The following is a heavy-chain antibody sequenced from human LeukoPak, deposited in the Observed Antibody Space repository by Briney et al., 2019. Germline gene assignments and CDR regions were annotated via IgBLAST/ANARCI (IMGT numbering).Heavy chain of an antibody. Sequence: PSETLSLTCAVYGGSFSGYYWSWIRQPPGKGLEWIGSIYSSGSTYYNPSLKSRVTISVDTSKNQFSLKLSSVTAADTAVYYCARHYGPWGQGTLVTVSS. J-gene: IGHJ5*02. CDR3: ARHYGP. V-gene: IGHV4-34*01. CDR1: GGSFSGYY. D-gene: IGHD3-16*01. CDR2: IYSSGST.